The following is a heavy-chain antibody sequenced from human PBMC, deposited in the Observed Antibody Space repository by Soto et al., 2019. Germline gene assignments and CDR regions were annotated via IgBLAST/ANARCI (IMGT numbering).Heavy chain of an antibody. CDR1: GFAFSSYA. CDR2: ISGSGGST. CDR3: AKDTPTVTIFGVVIIPGSFDY. D-gene: IGHD3-3*01. J-gene: IGHJ4*02. V-gene: IGHV3-23*01. Sequence: GGSLRLSCAASGFAFSSYAMSWVRQAPGKGLEWVSAISGSGGSTYYADSVKGRFTISRDNSKNTLYLQMNSLRAEDTAVYYCAKDTPTVTIFGVVIIPGSFDYWGQGTLVTVSS.